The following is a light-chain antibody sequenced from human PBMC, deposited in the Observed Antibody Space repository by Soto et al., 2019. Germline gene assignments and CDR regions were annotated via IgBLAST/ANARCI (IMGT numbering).Light chain of an antibody. CDR1: QSLVYSDGNTY. Sequence: DVVMTQSPLSLPVTLGQPASISCRSSQSLVYSDGNTYLNWFQQRPGQSPRRLIYKVSNRDSGVRDRFSGSGSGTDFTLKMSRVEAEYVGVYYCMHGSHWPPFGGETKVEIK. J-gene: IGKJ4*01. CDR2: KVS. V-gene: IGKV2-30*01. CDR3: MHGSHWPP.